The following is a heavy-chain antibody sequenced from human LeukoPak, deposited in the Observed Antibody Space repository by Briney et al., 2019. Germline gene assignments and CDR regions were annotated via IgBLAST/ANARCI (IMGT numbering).Heavy chain of an antibody. J-gene: IGHJ3*02. Sequence: PETLSLTCAVYGGSFSGYYWSWIRQPPGKGLEWIGEINHSGSTNYNPSLKSRVTISVDTSKNQFSLKLSSVTAADTAVYYCARGVDAFDIWGQGTMVTVSS. CDR2: INHSGST. CDR1: GGSFSGYY. CDR3: ARGVDAFDI. V-gene: IGHV4-34*01.